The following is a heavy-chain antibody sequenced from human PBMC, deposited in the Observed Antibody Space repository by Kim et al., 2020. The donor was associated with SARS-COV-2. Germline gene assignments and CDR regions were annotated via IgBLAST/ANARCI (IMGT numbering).Heavy chain of an antibody. CDR3: SRVGSCSNKSCYSDC. V-gene: IGHV3-49*03. CDR2: IRSKTYGGTT. J-gene: IGHJ4*02. CDR1: GFIFGDYS. Sequence: GGSLRLSCIISGFIFGDYSMSWFRQAPGKGLEWVAFIRSKTYGGTTEYAASVKGRFSISRDDSKSIAYLQMNGLKTEDTAVYYCSRVGSCSNKSCYSDCWGPGTLGTVSS. D-gene: IGHD2-2*01.